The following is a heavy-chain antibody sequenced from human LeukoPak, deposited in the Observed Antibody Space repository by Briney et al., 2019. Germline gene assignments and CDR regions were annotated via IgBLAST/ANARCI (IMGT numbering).Heavy chain of an antibody. D-gene: IGHD3-10*01. J-gene: IGHJ4*02. V-gene: IGHV3-74*01. CDR3: ARDVRGPHDF. CDR1: GFTLSNSW. CDR2: IDPDGNT. Sequence: GGSLRLSCAASGFTLSNSWMHWVRHAPGKGLVWVSRIDPDGNTDYADSVKGRYTLSRDNAKNTLYLQMNSLRAEDSAVYRCARDVRGPHDFWGQGTLVIVSS.